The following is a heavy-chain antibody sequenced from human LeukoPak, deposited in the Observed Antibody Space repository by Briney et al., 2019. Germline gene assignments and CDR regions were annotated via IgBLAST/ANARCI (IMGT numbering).Heavy chain of an antibody. D-gene: IGHD3-10*01. V-gene: IGHV3-13*04. CDR3: ARAYLQGRHGMDV. CDR2: IGAAGDT. Sequence: GGSLTLSCAASGFTFSRFDMHWVRHTTGKGLEWVSGIGAAGDTYYAGSAKGRFTLSRENARNSLYLQMDGLRAGDTAVYYCARAYLQGRHGMDVWGQGTTVTVSS. J-gene: IGHJ6*02. CDR1: GFTFSRFD.